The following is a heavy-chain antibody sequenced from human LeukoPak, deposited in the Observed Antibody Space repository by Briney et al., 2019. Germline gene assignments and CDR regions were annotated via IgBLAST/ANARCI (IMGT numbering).Heavy chain of an antibody. CDR2: IYYSGST. CDR3: ARAAYCGGDCYSPEYYFDY. V-gene: IGHV4-59*01. CDR1: GGSFSGYY. Sequence: PSETLSLTCAVYGGSFSGYYWSWIRQPPGKGLEWIGYIYYSGSTNYNPSLKSRVTISVDTSKNQFSLKLSSVTAADTAVYYCARAAYCGGDCYSPEYYFDYWGQGTLVTVSS. D-gene: IGHD2-21*02. J-gene: IGHJ4*02.